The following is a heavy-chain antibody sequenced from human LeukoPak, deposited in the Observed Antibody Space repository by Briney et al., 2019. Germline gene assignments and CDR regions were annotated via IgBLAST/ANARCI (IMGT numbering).Heavy chain of an antibody. J-gene: IGHJ6*02. CDR2: ISSSSSYT. CDR1: GFTFSDYY. D-gene: IGHD3-10*01. V-gene: IGHV3-11*06. Sequence: GGSLRLSCAASGFTFSDYYMSWIRQAPGKGLEWVSYISSSSSYTNYADSVKGRFTISRDNAKNSLYLQMNSLRAEDTAVYYCARDEAPATYGLYYYYYYGMDVWGQGTTVTVSS. CDR3: ARDEAPATYGLYYYYYYGMDV.